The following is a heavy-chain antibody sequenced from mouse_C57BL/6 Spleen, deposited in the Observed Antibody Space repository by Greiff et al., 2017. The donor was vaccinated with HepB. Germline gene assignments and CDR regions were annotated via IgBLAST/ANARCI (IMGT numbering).Heavy chain of an antibody. D-gene: IGHD1-1*01. Sequence: QVQLKESGPELVKPGASVKLSCKASGYTFTSYDINWVKQRPGQGLEWIGWIYPRDGSTKYNEKFKGKATLTVDTSSSTAYMELHSLTSEDSAVYFCARSVITTVVRWYFDVWGTGTTVTVSS. V-gene: IGHV1-85*01. CDR1: GYTFTSYD. CDR3: ARSVITTVVRWYFDV. CDR2: IYPRDGST. J-gene: IGHJ1*03.